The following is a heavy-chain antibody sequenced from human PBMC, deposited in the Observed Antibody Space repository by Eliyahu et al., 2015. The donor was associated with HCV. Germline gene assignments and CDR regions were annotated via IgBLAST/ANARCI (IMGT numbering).Heavy chain of an antibody. CDR2: ITSGGST. Sequence: EVQVLESGGGLVQPGGSLRLSCVVSGSTFSSNALTWVRQGPGKGLEWVSGITSGGSTYYADSVKGRFTISRDNSKNTMYLQMNSLRAEDTAVYYCAKDHMTTMVSYFVYWGQGTLVTVSS. V-gene: IGHV3-23*01. CDR3: AKDHMTTMVSYFVY. J-gene: IGHJ4*02. CDR1: GSTFSSNA. D-gene: IGHD5-24*01.